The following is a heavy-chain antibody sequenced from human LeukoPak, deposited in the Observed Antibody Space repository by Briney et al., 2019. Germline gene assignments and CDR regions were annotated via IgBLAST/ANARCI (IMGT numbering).Heavy chain of an antibody. V-gene: IGHV4-61*01. D-gene: IGHD2-21*02. Sequence: PSETLSLTCTVSGGSVSSGSYYWSWIRQPPGKGLEWIGYIYYSGSTNYNPSLKSRVTISVDTSKDQFSLKLSSVTAADTAVYYCAVVTTDAFDIWGQGTMVTVSS. J-gene: IGHJ3*02. CDR1: GGSVSSGSYY. CDR2: IYYSGST. CDR3: AVVTTDAFDI.